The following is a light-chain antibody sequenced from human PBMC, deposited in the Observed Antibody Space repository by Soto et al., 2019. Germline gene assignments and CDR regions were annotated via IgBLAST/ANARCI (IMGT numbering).Light chain of an antibody. Sequence: EIVLTQSPGTLYLSPGERATLSCRASQSVSSSYLAWYQQKPGQAPRLLIYGASSRATGIPDRFSGSGSGTEFTLTISRLEPEDFAVYYCQQYGSSPETFGQGTKLEIK. CDR3: QQYGSSPET. J-gene: IGKJ2*01. V-gene: IGKV3-20*01. CDR2: GAS. CDR1: QSVSSSY.